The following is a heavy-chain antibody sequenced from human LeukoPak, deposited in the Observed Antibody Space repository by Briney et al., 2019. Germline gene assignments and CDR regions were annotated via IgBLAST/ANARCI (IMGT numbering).Heavy chain of an antibody. CDR3: ARAGRVGWFDP. J-gene: IGHJ5*02. CDR1: GGSISSGGYS. D-gene: IGHD2-15*01. V-gene: IGHV4-30-2*01. Sequence: SQTLSLTCAVSGGSISSGGYSWSWIRQPPGKGLEWIGYIYHSGSTYYNPSLKSRVTISVGRSKSQFSLKLSSVTAADTAVYYCARAGRVGWFDPWGQGTLVTVSS. CDR2: IYHSGST.